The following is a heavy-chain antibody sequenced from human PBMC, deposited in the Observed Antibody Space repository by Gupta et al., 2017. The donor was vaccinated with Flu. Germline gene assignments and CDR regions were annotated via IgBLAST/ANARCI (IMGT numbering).Heavy chain of an antibody. V-gene: IGHV3-21*01. J-gene: IGHJ4*02. D-gene: IGHD1-26*01. CDR3: ARHSGSQRIFDY. Sequence: EVQLVESGGGLVQPGGSLRLSCSASTFSLQDYRMNWVRQAPGKGPEWVSSIDSRSTYILYADSARGRFTISRDNGKNSLYLQMSSLRDEDPAVYYCARHSGSQRIFDYWGPGTLVIVSS. CDR1: TFSLQDYR. CDR2: IDSRSTYI.